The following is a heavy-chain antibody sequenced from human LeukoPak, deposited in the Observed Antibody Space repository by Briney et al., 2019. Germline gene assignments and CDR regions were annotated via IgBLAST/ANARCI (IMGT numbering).Heavy chain of an antibody. CDR1: GGSFSGYY. Sequence: PSETLSLTCAVYGGSFSGYYWSWIRQPPGKGLEWIGEINHSGSTNYNPSLKSRVAISLDTSKKQFSLKLSSVTAADTAIYYCARGLGSSSRVTGTMFHYWGQGTLVTVSS. CDR2: INHSGST. J-gene: IGHJ4*02. V-gene: IGHV4-34*01. CDR3: ARGLGSSSRVTGTMFHY. D-gene: IGHD2-21*02.